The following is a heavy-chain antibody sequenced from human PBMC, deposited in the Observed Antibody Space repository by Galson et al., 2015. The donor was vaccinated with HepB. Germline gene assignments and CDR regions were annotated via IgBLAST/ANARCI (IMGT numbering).Heavy chain of an antibody. CDR2: TSAYNGNT. Sequence: SVKVSCKASGYTFTSYGISWVRQAPGRGPEWMGWTSAYNGNTNYAQKLQGRVTMTTDTSTSTAYMELRSLRSDDTAVYYCARDPTYGSGSYFVDYWGQGTLVTVSS. CDR1: GYTFTSYG. J-gene: IGHJ4*02. D-gene: IGHD3-10*01. V-gene: IGHV1-18*04. CDR3: ARDPTYGSGSYFVDY.